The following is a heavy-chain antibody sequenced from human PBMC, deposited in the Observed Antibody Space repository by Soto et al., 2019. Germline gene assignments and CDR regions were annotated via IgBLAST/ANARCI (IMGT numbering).Heavy chain of an antibody. V-gene: IGHV3-74*01. Sequence: LRLSCAASGFSFSSYRMHWVRQVPGKGLVWVSHINSDGSSISYADSVKGRFIISRDNAKNTLDLQMNSLRAEDTAVYYCAREKKGISYYGMDVWGQGTTVTVSS. CDR1: GFSFSSYR. D-gene: IGHD2-15*01. CDR3: AREKKGISYYGMDV. J-gene: IGHJ6*02. CDR2: INSDGSSI.